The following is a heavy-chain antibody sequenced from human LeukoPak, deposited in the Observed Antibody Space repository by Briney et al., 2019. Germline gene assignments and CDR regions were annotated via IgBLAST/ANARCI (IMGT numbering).Heavy chain of an antibody. V-gene: IGHV3-7*01. CDR3: VRDGVVRGVIQY. J-gene: IGHJ4*02. CDR2: IKEDGTEQ. Sequence: GGSLRLSCAASGFTLSRSWMRWVRQAPGKGPEWVANIKEDGTEQHYVDSVRGRFTISRDTAKNSLYLQMNSLRAEDTAVYYCVRDGVVRGVIQYWGQGTLVTVSS. CDR1: GFTLSRSW. D-gene: IGHD3-10*01.